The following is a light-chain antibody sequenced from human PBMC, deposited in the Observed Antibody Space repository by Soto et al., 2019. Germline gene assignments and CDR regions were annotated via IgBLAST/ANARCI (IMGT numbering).Light chain of an antibody. CDR1: QSISNH. Sequence: DIPMSQTPSSLSASVEERVLITCRASQSISNHLNWYQQKPGKAPKLLIFGASSSQSGVPSRFSGSRSGPDFTLTISSLQPEDFATYYCQQSYSSPPTFGQGTKVDIK. CDR2: GAS. CDR3: QQSYSSPPT. J-gene: IGKJ1*01. V-gene: IGKV1-39*01.